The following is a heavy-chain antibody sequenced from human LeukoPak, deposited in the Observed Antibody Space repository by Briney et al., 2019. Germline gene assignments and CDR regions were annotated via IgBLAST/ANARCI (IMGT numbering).Heavy chain of an antibody. V-gene: IGHV1-3*01. CDR1: GYTFTSYG. CDR2: MNPSNGNT. D-gene: IGHD2-8*01. J-gene: IGHJ5*02. CDR3: ARVGVGP. Sequence: GASVKVSCKASGYTFTSYGILWVRQAPEQRLEWMGWMNPSNGNTKYSEKFQGRVSISRDTSATTAYMELSSLRSEDTAVYYCARVGVGPWGQGTLVTVSS.